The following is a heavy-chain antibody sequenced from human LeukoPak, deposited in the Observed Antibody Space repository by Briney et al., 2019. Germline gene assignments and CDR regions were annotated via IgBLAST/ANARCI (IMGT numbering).Heavy chain of an antibody. CDR1: GYTFTSYG. CDR3: ARSVSYYYDSSGSDY. J-gene: IGHJ4*02. V-gene: IGHV1-18*01. D-gene: IGHD3-22*01. CDR2: ISAYNGNT. Sequence: GASVKVSCKASGYTFTSYGISWVRQAPGQGLEWMGWISAYNGNTNYAQKLQGRVTMTTDTSTSTAYMELRSLRSDDTAVYYCARSVSYYYDSSGSDYWGQGTLVTVSS.